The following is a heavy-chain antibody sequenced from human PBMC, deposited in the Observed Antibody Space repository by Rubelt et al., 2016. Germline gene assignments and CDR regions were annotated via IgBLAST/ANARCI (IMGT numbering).Heavy chain of an antibody. Sequence: QLQLQESGPGLVKPSETLSLTCTVSGGSISSSSYYWGWIRQPPGKGLEWIGSIYYSGGTYYNPSLKSRFTISVDTSKNQFSLKLSSVTAADTAVYYCARGYSSSWADYFDYWGQGTLVTVSS. CDR3: ARGYSSSWADYFDY. V-gene: IGHV4-39*01. J-gene: IGHJ4*02. D-gene: IGHD6-13*01. CDR1: GGSISSSSYY. CDR2: IYYSGGT.